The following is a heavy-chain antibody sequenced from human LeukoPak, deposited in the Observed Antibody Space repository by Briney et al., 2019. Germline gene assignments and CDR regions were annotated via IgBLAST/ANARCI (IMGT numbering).Heavy chain of an antibody. CDR2: INHSGST. V-gene: IGHV4-34*01. CDR1: GGSFSGYY. Sequence: SETLSLTCAVYGGSFSGYYWSWIRQPPGKGLEWIGEINHSGSTNYNPSLKSRVTISVDTSKNQFSLKLSSVTAADTAVYYCARDRSVWFDPWGQGTLVTVSS. J-gene: IGHJ5*02. CDR3: ARDRSVWFDP.